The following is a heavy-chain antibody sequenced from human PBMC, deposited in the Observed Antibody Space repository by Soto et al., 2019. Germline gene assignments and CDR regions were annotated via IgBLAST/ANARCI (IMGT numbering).Heavy chain of an antibody. Sequence: ALVKVSCKASGYTFTSYYMHWVRQAPGQGLEWMGRINPNGGSTSYAQKFQGRVTMTRDTSISTAYMELSRLRSDDTAVYYCARDVGFGELSDYYMDVWGKGTTVTVSS. D-gene: IGHD3-10*01. V-gene: IGHV1-46*01. CDR3: ARDVGFGELSDYYMDV. CDR1: GYTFTSYY. CDR2: INPNGGST. J-gene: IGHJ6*03.